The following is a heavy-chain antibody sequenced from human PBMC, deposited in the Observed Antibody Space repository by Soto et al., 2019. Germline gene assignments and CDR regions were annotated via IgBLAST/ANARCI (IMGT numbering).Heavy chain of an antibody. V-gene: IGHV2-5*02. CDR2: IYWDDDK. CDR1: GFSLTTSGVG. D-gene: IGHD4-17*01. J-gene: IGHJ4*02. CDR3: AHLTTSSVGDS. Sequence: QITLKESGPTLVKPTQTLTLTCTFSGFSLTTSGVGVGWIRQPPGKALEWLALIYWDDDKRYSPSLRSRLTITKDNSKNQVVLTMTNMDPVDTATYYCAHLTTSSVGDSWGQGTLVTVSS.